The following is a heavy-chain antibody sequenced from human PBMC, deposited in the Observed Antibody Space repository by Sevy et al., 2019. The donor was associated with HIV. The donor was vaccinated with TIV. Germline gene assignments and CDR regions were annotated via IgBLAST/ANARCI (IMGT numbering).Heavy chain of an antibody. CDR2: TNPNSGNT. CDR1: GYTFTSYD. Sequence: ASVKVSCKASGYTFTSYDINWVRQATGQGLEWMGWTNPNSGNTGYAQKFQGRVTMTRNTSISTAYMELSSLRSEDTAVYYCARIRGSSWYYYYGMDVWGQGTTVTVSS. D-gene: IGHD6-13*01. CDR3: ARIRGSSWYYYYGMDV. V-gene: IGHV1-8*01. J-gene: IGHJ6*02.